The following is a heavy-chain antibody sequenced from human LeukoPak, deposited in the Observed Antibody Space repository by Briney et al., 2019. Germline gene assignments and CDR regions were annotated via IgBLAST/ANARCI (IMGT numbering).Heavy chain of an antibody. J-gene: IGHJ4*02. D-gene: IGHD3-10*01. CDR2: IWYDGSNK. CDR3: ARDSDYGSGNFDY. V-gene: IGHV3-33*08. Sequence: PGGSLRLSCAASGFTFSSYGMHWVRQAPGKGLEWVAVIWYDGSNKYSVDSVKGRFTISRDNSKNTLYLQMSSLRAEDTAVYYCARDSDYGSGNFDYWGQGTLVTVSS. CDR1: GFTFSSYG.